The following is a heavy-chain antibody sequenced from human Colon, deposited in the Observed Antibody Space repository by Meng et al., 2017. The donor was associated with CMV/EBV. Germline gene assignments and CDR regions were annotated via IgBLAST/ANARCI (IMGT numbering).Heavy chain of an antibody. D-gene: IGHD1-26*01. J-gene: IGHJ4*02. Sequence: CPVSGGSISSSSYYWGWIRQPPGKGLEWIGSIYYSGSTYYNPSLKSRVTISVDTSKNQFSLKLSSVTAADTAVYYCARHGGSYFDYWGQGTLVTVSS. CDR3: ARHGGSYFDY. CDR1: GGSISSSSYY. V-gene: IGHV4-39*01. CDR2: IYYSGST.